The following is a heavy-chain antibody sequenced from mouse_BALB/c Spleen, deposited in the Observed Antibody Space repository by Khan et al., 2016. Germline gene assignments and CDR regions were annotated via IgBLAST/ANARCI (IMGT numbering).Heavy chain of an antibody. Sequence: EVQLQESGPDLVKPSQSLSLTCTVTGYSITSGYSWHWIRQFPGNKLEWMGYIHYSGSTNYNPSLKSRISITRDTSENQFFLQLNSVTTEDTATYYCAYDGNYVGTWWYFDVWGAGTTVTVSS. CDR2: IHYSGST. J-gene: IGHJ1*01. CDR3: AYDGNYVGTWWYFDV. D-gene: IGHD2-1*01. CDR1: GYSITSGYS. V-gene: IGHV3-1*02.